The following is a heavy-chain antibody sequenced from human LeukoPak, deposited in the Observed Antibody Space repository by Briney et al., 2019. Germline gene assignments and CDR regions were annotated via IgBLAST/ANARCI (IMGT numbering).Heavy chain of an antibody. CDR3: ARERREFFYY. Sequence: GASVKVSCKASGGTFSSYAISWVRQAPGQGLEWMGWINPNSGGTKYAQNFQGRVTMTRDTSISTAYMELSRLRSDDTAVYYCARERREFFYYWGQGTLVTVSS. D-gene: IGHD3-10*01. CDR2: INPNSGGT. J-gene: IGHJ4*02. CDR1: GGTFSSYA. V-gene: IGHV1-2*02.